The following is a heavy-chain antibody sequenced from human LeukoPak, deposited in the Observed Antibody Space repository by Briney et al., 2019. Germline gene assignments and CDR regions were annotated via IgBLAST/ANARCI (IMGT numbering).Heavy chain of an antibody. CDR2: IYYSGTT. V-gene: IGHV4-59*01. J-gene: IGHJ4*02. D-gene: IGHD6-13*01. Sequence: SETLSLTCTVSGGSISSYYWSWIRQPPGKGLERIGYIYYSGTTNYNPSLKSRVTISVDTSKNQISLKLSSVTAADTAVYYCARGVYIAAAQYGYWGQGTLVTVSS. CDR3: ARGVYIAAAQYGY. CDR1: GGSISSYY.